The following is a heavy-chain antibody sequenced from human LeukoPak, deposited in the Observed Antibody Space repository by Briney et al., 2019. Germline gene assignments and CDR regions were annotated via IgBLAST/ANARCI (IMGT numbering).Heavy chain of an antibody. D-gene: IGHD3-22*01. Sequence: GGSLRLSCAASGFTVSSNYMSWVRQAPGKGLEWVSVIYSGGSTYYADSVKGRFTISRDNSKNTLYLQMNSLRAEDTAVYYCARWGNYYDSSGPGDYWGQGTLVTVSS. V-gene: IGHV3-53*01. CDR1: GFTVSSNY. J-gene: IGHJ4*02. CDR3: ARWGNYYDSSGPGDY. CDR2: IYSGGST.